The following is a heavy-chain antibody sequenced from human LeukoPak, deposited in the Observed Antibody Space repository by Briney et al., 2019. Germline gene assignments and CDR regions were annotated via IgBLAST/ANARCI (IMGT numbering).Heavy chain of an antibody. CDR3: ATSIGDCSGGSCYSNYYYYGMDV. Sequence: ASVKVSCKVSGYTLTELSMHWVRQAPGKGLEWMGGFDPEDGETIYAQKFQGRVTMTEDTSTGTAYMELSSLRSEDTAVYYCATSIGDCSGGSCYSNYYYYGMDVWGQGTTVTVSS. V-gene: IGHV1-24*01. D-gene: IGHD2-15*01. CDR1: GYTLTELS. CDR2: FDPEDGET. J-gene: IGHJ6*02.